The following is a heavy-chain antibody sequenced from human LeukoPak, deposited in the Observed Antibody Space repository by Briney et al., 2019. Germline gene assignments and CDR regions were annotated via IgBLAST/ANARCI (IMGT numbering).Heavy chain of an antibody. D-gene: IGHD6-19*01. J-gene: IGHJ3*02. V-gene: IGHV4-59*01. CDR3: ASGIAVAGNDAFDI. Sequence: SETLSLTCTVSGGSISSYYWSWIRQPPGKGLEWIGHIYYSGSTNYNPSLKNRVTISVDTSKNQFSLKLSSVTAADTAVYYCASGIAVAGNDAFDIWGQGTMVTVSS. CDR2: IYYSGST. CDR1: GGSISSYY.